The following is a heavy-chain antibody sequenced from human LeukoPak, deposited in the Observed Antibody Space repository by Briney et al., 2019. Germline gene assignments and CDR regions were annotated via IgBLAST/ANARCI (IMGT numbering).Heavy chain of an antibody. Sequence: SETLSLTCSVSGDSNSDYYWSWIRQPPGKGLEWIGYIYYSGSTNYNPSLKSRVTISVDTSKNQFSLKLSSVTAADTAVYYCARDGREAQFDPWGQGTLVTVSS. D-gene: IGHD1-26*01. V-gene: IGHV4-59*01. CDR1: GDSNSDYY. CDR2: IYYSGST. J-gene: IGHJ5*02. CDR3: ARDGREAQFDP.